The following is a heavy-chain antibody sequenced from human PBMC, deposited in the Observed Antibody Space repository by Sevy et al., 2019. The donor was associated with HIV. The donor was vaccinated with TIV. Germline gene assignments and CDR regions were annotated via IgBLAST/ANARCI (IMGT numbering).Heavy chain of an antibody. CDR2: FIAVLGTT. J-gene: IGHJ4*01. V-gene: IGHV1-69*13. Sequence: ASVKVSCKASGGIFRSNAISWVRQAPGQGLEWMGGFIAVLGTTNYAQKFQGRVTVSADESRSTAYMELSSLRSEDTAVYYCARDKYYYVSGSFDYWDQGTQVTVSS. D-gene: IGHD3-10*01. CDR1: GGIFRSNA. CDR3: ARDKYYYVSGSFDY.